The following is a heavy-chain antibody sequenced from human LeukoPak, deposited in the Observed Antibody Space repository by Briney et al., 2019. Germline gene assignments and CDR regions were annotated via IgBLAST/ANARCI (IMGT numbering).Heavy chain of an antibody. CDR2: VQKDGSHK. CDR3: ANIPNSFGPDY. V-gene: IGHV3-30*02. CDR1: GFTFSSYA. J-gene: IGHJ4*02. D-gene: IGHD3-16*01. Sequence: GGSLRLSCAASGFTFSSYAMSWVRQAPGKGLEWVAFVQKDGSHKNYADSVKGRFTISRDNSKNTLYLQMNSLRVEDTAVYYCANIPNSFGPDYWGQGSLVTVSS.